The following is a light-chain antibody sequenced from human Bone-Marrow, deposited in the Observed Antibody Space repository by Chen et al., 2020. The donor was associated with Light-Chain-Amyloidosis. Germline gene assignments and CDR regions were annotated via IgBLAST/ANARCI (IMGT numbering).Light chain of an antibody. J-gene: IGKJ4*01. Sequence: EIVLTQSPGTLSLSPGEGANLSCRASQTISSNYLPWYQQKFGQAPRLLIYGSSSRATGIPDSFTGSGSGTDFTLTINRLEPEDFAMYYCQQYGTSPLTFGGGTKVEIK. V-gene: IGKV3-20*01. CDR2: GSS. CDR1: QTISSNY. CDR3: QQYGTSPLT.